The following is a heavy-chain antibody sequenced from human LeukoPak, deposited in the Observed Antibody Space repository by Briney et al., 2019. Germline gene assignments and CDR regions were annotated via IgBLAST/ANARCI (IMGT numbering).Heavy chain of an antibody. V-gene: IGHV3-11*03. J-gene: IGHJ4*02. CDR1: GFXFSDYY. CDR3: ARWRRQLAFDS. Sequence: GGSLRLSCAASGFXFSDYYISWIRQAPGKGLQWISYISSGSSSTNYAVSVRGRFTISRDNAKKSLFLQMNSLRDEDTAVYYCARWRRQLAFDSWGQGTLVSVSS. D-gene: IGHD6-13*01. CDR2: ISSGSSST.